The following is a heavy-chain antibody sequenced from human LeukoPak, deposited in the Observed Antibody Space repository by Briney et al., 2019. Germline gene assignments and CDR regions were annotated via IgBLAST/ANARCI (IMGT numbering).Heavy chain of an antibody. CDR1: GYTFTGYY. Sequence: ASVNVSCKASGYTFTGYYMHWVRQAPGQGLDWMGWINPNSGGTNYAQKFQGRVTMTRETSISTAYIELSRLRSDDTAVYYCARRDGYSSSWYFDYWGQGTLVTVSS. J-gene: IGHJ4*02. D-gene: IGHD6-13*01. V-gene: IGHV1-2*02. CDR2: INPNSGGT. CDR3: ARRDGYSSSWYFDY.